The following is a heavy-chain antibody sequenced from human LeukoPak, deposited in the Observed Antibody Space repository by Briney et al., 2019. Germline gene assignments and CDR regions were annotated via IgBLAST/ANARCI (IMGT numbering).Heavy chain of an antibody. V-gene: IGHV4-38-2*01. J-gene: IGHJ4*02. CDR1: GYPISRGCY. CDR3: ARAGWIITSGIDY. Sequence: SETLSLTCGVSGYPISRGCYWAWIRQPPGKGLEWIGTIYHTGSTYYTPSLGSRVTISVDTSKNEFSLNLNSVTAADTAVYYCARAGWIITSGIDYWGQGALVTVSS. CDR2: IYHTGST. D-gene: IGHD3-10*01.